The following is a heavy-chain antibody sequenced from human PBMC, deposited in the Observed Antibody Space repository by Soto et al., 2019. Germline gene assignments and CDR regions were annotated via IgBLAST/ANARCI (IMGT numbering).Heavy chain of an antibody. CDR1: GGSISSYY. CDR3: ARVNDFWSGPPPNYYYYYMDV. CDR2: IYYSGST. J-gene: IGHJ6*03. D-gene: IGHD3-3*01. Sequence: SETLSLTCTVSGGSISSYYWSWIRQPPGKGLEWIGYIYYSGSTNYNPSLKSRVPISVDTSKNQFSLKLSSVTAADTAVYYCARVNDFWSGPPPNYYYYYMDVWGKGTTVTVSS. V-gene: IGHV4-59*01.